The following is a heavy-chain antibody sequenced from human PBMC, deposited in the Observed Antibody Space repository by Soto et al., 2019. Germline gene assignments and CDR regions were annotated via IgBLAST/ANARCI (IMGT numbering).Heavy chain of an antibody. Sequence: GGSLRLSCAASGFAVSSNYMSWVRQAPGKGLEWVSVIYSGGSTYYADSVKGRFTISRDNSKNTLYLQMNSLRAEDTAVYYCARVVILGYCSSTSCYSNGMDVWGQGTTVTVSS. D-gene: IGHD2-2*02. CDR1: GFAVSSNY. J-gene: IGHJ6*02. V-gene: IGHV3-53*01. CDR2: IYSGGST. CDR3: ARVVILGYCSSTSCYSNGMDV.